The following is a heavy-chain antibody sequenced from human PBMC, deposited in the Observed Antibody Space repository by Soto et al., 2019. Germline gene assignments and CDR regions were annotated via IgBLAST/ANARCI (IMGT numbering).Heavy chain of an antibody. CDR2: ISAYNGNT. CDR1: GYTFTSYG. D-gene: IGHD6-6*01. Sequence: ASVKVSCKASGYTFTSYGISWVRQAPGQGLEWMGWISAYNGNTNYAQKLQGRVTMTTDTSPSTAYMELRSLRSDDTAVYYCARDRAWIAARPDWFDPWGQGTLVTAPQ. CDR3: ARDRAWIAARPDWFDP. J-gene: IGHJ5*02. V-gene: IGHV1-18*01.